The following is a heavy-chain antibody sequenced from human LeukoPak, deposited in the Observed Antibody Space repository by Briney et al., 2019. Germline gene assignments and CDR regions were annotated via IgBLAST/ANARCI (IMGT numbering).Heavy chain of an antibody. J-gene: IGHJ6*03. D-gene: IGHD4-11*01. CDR3: ARESNYGYYYYYMDV. V-gene: IGHV1-18*01. CDR2: ISAYNGNT. CDR1: GYTFTSYG. Sequence: GASVKVSCKASGYTFTSYGISWVRQAPGQGLEWMGWISAYNGNTNYAQKLQGRVTMTTDTSTSTAYMELRSLRSDDTAVYYCARESNYGYYYYYMDVWGKGTTVTVSS.